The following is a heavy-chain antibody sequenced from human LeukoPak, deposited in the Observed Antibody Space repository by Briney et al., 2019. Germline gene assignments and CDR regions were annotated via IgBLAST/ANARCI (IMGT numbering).Heavy chain of an antibody. CDR3: ATVYITGTTSYYYYMDV. CDR2: IIPILGIA. CDR1: GGTFSSYT. Sequence: ASVKVSCKASGGTFSSYTISWVRQAPGQGLEWMGRIIPILGIANYAQRFQGRVTITADKSTSTAYMELSSLRSEDTAVYYCATVYITGTTSYYYYMDVWGKGTTVTVSS. V-gene: IGHV1-69*02. D-gene: IGHD1-7*01. J-gene: IGHJ6*03.